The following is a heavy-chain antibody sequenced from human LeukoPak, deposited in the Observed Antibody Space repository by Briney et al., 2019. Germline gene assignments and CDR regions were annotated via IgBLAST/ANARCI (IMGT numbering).Heavy chain of an antibody. D-gene: IGHD6-19*01. J-gene: IGHJ4*02. CDR3: TTKGSVAGTTRGLFDY. CDR1: GFTFSNAW. Sequence: NAGGSLRLSCAASGFTFSNAWMTWVRQAPGKGLEWVGRVKSKTDGGTTDYAAPVKGRFTISRDDSKNTLYLQMDSLKTEDTAVYYCTTKGSVAGTTRGLFDYWGQGTLVTVSS. V-gene: IGHV3-15*01. CDR2: VKSKTDGGTT.